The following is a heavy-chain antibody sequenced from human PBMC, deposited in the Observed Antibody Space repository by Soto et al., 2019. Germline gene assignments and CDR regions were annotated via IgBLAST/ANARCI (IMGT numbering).Heavy chain of an antibody. D-gene: IGHD3-9*01. CDR2: SYYGGTT. Sequence: SETLSLTCTVSGGSMSSGFYYWGWFRQSPGKGLEWIGNSYYGGTTQYNPSLRSRVAISVDRSKNHFSLRLSSVTAADTAVYFCASLDSGREEYNSFDTGGGGSRVTVS. CDR3: ASLDSGREEYNSFDT. V-gene: IGHV4-39*02. CDR1: GGSMSSGFYY. J-gene: IGHJ4*02.